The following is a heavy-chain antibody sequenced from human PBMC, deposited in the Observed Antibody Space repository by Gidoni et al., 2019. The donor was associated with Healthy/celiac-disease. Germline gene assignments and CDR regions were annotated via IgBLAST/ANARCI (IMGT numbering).Heavy chain of an antibody. V-gene: IGHV3-23*01. CDR2: ISVSGGST. Sequence: EVQLLESGGGLVQPGGCMRLSCAASGFTFSSYAMSWVRQAPGKGLEWVSAISVSGGSTYSADSVKGRFTISRANSKNTLYLQMNSLRAEDTAVYYCARKPGYSSSWSYYFDYWGQGTLVTVSS. J-gene: IGHJ4*02. D-gene: IGHD6-13*01. CDR1: GFTFSSYA. CDR3: ARKPGYSSSWSYYFDY.